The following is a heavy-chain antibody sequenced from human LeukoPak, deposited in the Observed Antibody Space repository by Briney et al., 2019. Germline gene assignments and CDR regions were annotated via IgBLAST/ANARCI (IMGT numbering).Heavy chain of an antibody. CDR2: FYAGDT. J-gene: IGHJ6*03. V-gene: IGHV4-61*02. Sequence: SETLSLTCTVSAASISGDNYYWNWIRQPAGRGLEWIGRFYAGDTKYNPSLNNRATVSVDTSKNQFSLTLSSVTAADTATYYCARGVFMTSGRYFYYMDLWGTGTTVTVSS. D-gene: IGHD2-21*02. CDR3: ARGVFMTSGRYFYYMDL. CDR1: AASISGDNYY.